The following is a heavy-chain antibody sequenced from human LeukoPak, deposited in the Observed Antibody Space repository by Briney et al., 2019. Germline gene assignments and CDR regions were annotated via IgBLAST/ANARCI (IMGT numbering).Heavy chain of an antibody. CDR1: GYTFTIYG. Sequence: ASVKVSCKASGYTFTIYGISWVRQAPGQGLEWMGGISAYNGNTNYAQKLQGRVTMTTDTATSTAYMELRSLRSDATAVYYCARDIDCSSTSCYFFVGGGDYWGQGTLVTVSS. CDR3: ARDIDCSSTSCYFFVGGGDY. CDR2: ISAYNGNT. J-gene: IGHJ4*02. D-gene: IGHD2-2*01. V-gene: IGHV1-18*01.